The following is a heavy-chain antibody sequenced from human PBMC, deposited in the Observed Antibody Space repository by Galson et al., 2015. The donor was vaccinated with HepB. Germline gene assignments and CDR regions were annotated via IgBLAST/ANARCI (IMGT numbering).Heavy chain of an antibody. J-gene: IGHJ4*02. CDR2: ISSNGGST. V-gene: IGHV3-64D*06. CDR1: GFTFSSYA. CDR3: VKDIGITGTPAYYFDY. D-gene: IGHD1-20*01. Sequence: SLRLSCAASGFTFSSYAMHWVRQAPGKGLEYVSAISSNGGSTYYADSVKGRFTISRDNSKNTLYLQMSSLRAEDTAVYYCVKDIGITGTPAYYFDYWGQGTLVTVSS.